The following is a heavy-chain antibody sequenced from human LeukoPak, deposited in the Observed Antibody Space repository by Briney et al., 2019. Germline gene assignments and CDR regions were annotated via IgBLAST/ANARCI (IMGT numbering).Heavy chain of an antibody. J-gene: IGHJ4*02. CDR1: GFNFNSYW. D-gene: IGHD3-10*01. V-gene: IGHV3-7*04. CDR2: IKQDGSEI. Sequence: GGSLRLSCAASGFNFNSYWMSWVRQAPGKGLECVANIKQDGSEIYFVDSVRGRFTISRDNAKSSLYLQMNSLRGEDTAVYYCARARYGSGGYFFDFWGQGTLVTVSS. CDR3: ARARYGSGGYFFDF.